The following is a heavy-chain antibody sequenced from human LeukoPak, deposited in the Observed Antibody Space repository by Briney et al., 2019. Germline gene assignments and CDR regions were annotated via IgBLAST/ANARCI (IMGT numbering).Heavy chain of an antibody. CDR3: ASIIAAAGFDY. J-gene: IGHJ4*02. D-gene: IGHD6-13*01. V-gene: IGHV1-46*01. CDR2: INPSGGST. CDR1: GYTFTSYY. Sequence: ASVKVSCKASGYTFTSYYMHWVRQAPGQGLEWMGIINPSGGSTSYAQKFQGRVAMTRDTSTSTVYMELSSLRSEDTAVYYCASIIAAAGFDYWGQGTLVTASS.